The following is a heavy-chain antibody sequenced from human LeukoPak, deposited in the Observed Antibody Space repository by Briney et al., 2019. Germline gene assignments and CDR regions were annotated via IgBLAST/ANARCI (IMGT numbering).Heavy chain of an antibody. CDR2: INSDGSRT. Sequence: LPGGSLRLSCAASGFTFSSYWMHWVRQAPGKGLVWVSRINSDGSRTSYADSVKGRFTISRDNAKNTLYLQMNSLRAEDTAVYYCARGYSSGWYRGFDYWGQGTLVTVSS. J-gene: IGHJ4*02. CDR1: GFTFSSYW. D-gene: IGHD6-19*01. V-gene: IGHV3-74*01. CDR3: ARGYSSGWYRGFDY.